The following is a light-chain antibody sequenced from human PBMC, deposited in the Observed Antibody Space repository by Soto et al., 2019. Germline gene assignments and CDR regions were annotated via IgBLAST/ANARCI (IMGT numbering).Light chain of an antibody. CDR2: GAS. V-gene: IGKV3-20*01. CDR3: QQYGSSHPFT. J-gene: IGKJ3*01. Sequence: EIVLTQSPGTLSLSPGERATLSCRASQSVSSSYLAWYQQKPGQAPRLLIYGASSRATGIPDRFSGSVSGTDFTLTISRLEPEDFALYYCQQYGSSHPFTFGPGTKVDI. CDR1: QSVSSSY.